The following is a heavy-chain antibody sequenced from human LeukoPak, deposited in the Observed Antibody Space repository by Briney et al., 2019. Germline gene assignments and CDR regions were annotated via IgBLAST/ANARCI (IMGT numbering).Heavy chain of an antibody. CDR2: ISAYNGNT. V-gene: IGHV1-18*01. J-gene: IGHJ1*01. Sequence: ASVKVSCKASGYTFISYGISWVRQAPGQGLEWMGWISAYNGNTNYAQKLQGRVTMTTDTSTSTAYMELRSLRSDDTAVYYCARDTDDRKGTAAIVHWGQGTLVTVSS. D-gene: IGHD2-2*01. CDR1: GYTFISYG. CDR3: ARDTDDRKGTAAIVH.